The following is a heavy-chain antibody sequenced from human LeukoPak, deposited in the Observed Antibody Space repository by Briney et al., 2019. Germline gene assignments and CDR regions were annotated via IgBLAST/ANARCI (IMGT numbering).Heavy chain of an antibody. D-gene: IGHD3-22*01. J-gene: IGHJ4*02. CDR2: IIPIFGPA. V-gene: IGHV1-69*01. CDR3: AREAWGGYYDSSGYLFDY. CDR1: GGTFSSYA. Sequence: GPSEELFCKASGGTFSSYAISWVRHAPGQGLEWMGGIIPIFGPANYAQKFQGGVTIIADESTSTAYMKLSSLRSEDTAVYYCAREAWGGYYDSSGYLFDYWGQGTLVTVSS.